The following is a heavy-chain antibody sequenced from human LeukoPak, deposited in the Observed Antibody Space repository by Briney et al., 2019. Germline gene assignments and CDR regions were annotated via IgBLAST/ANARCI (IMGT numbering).Heavy chain of an antibody. V-gene: IGHV3-48*02. CDR1: GFTFSRYS. J-gene: IGHJ4*02. D-gene: IGHD6-13*01. Sequence: GGSLRLSCAASGFTFSRYSMNWVRQAPGKGLEWVSYISGSSSTIYYADSVKGRFTISRDNAKNSLYLQMNSLRDEDTAVSYCARGAGRGGCYFDYWGQGTLVSVSS. CDR2: ISGSSSTI. CDR3: ARGAGRGGCYFDY.